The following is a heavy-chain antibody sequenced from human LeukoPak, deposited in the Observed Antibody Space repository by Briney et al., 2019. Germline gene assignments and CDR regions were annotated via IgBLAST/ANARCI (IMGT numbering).Heavy chain of an antibody. D-gene: IGHD2-21*01. CDR1: GFTFSSYW. CDR3: ARALCGGDCYKHPYYFDY. V-gene: IGHV3-74*01. Sequence: GGSLRLSCAASGFTFSSYWMHWVRQAPGKGLVWVSRINSDGSSTSYADSVKGRFTISRDNAKNTLYLQMNSLRAEDTAVYYCARALCGGDCYKHPYYFDYWGQGTLVTVSS. J-gene: IGHJ4*02. CDR2: INSDGSST.